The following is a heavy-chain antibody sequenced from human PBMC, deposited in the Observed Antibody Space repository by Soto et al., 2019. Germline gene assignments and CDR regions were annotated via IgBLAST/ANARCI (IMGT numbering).Heavy chain of an antibody. D-gene: IGHD3-10*01. J-gene: IGHJ4*02. V-gene: IGHV4-34*01. Sequence: LSLTCAVYGGSFSGYYWSWIRQPPGKGLEWIGEINHSGSTNYNPSLKSRVTISVDTSKNQFSLKLSSVTAADTAVYYCARGPSIGYFDYWGQGTLVTVSS. CDR2: INHSGST. CDR3: ARGPSIGYFDY. CDR1: GGSFSGYY.